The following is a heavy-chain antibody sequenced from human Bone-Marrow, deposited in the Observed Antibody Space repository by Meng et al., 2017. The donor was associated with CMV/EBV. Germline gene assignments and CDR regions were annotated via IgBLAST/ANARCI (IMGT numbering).Heavy chain of an antibody. CDR3: TRSYDSPGYYPGYFHH. J-gene: IGHJ1*01. V-gene: IGHV3-49*04. CDR1: GFTFGDYA. CDR2: IRSNAFGATT. Sequence: GGSLRLSCTTSGFTFGDYALTWVRQAPGKGLEWVGFIRSNAFGATTIYAASVKGRFTISRDDSKSIAYLQMNSLKVEDTAFYYCTRSYDSPGYYPGYFHHCGQGTLVTASS. D-gene: IGHD3-22*01.